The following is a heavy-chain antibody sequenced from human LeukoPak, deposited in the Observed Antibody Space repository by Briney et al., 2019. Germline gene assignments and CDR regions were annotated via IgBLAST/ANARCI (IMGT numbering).Heavy chain of an antibody. CDR3: ARTPRKYYYYMDV. CDR1: GGSISSYY. V-gene: IGHV4-59*01. Sequence: SETLSLTCTVSGGSISSYYWSWLRQPPGKGLEWIGYIYYSGSTNYPPSLKRRVTISVDTSKNQFSLKLSSVTAADTAVYYCARTPRKYYYYMDVWGKGTTVTVSS. J-gene: IGHJ6*03. CDR2: IYYSGST.